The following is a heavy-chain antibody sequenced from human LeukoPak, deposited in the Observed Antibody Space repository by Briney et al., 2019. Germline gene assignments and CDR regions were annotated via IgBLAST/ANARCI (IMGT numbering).Heavy chain of an antibody. CDR2: ISYDGSNK. D-gene: IGHD3-22*01. CDR1: GFTFSSYA. Sequence: PTGGSLRLSCAASGFTFSSYAMYWVRQAPGKGLEWVAVISYDGSNKYYTDSVKGRFTISRDNSKNTLYLQMNSLRAEDTAVYYCARDLYYYDSSGLIDYWGQGTLVTVSS. CDR3: ARDLYYYDSSGLIDY. V-gene: IGHV3-30-3*01. J-gene: IGHJ4*02.